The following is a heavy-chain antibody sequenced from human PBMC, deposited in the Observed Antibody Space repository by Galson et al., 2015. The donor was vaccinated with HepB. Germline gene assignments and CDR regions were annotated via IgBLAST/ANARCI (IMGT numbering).Heavy chain of an antibody. D-gene: IGHD3-9*01. CDR3: ARGADWGSPPYYYYGFDV. Sequence: SLRLSCAASGFALRGYGMHWVRQAPGKGLEWVAIIWYDGSNKYYGDSVKGRFTISRDESKNTVYLQMSNLSVEDTAVYYCARGADWGSPPYYYYGFDVWGQGTTVTVS. CDR2: IWYDGSNK. J-gene: IGHJ6*02. CDR1: GFALRGYG. V-gene: IGHV3-33*01.